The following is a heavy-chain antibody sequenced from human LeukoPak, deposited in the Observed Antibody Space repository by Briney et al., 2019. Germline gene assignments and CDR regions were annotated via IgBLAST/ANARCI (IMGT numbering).Heavy chain of an antibody. J-gene: IGHJ4*02. CDR2: ISAYNGNT. CDR3: ATQPYYDSSGLPTLGY. D-gene: IGHD3-22*01. V-gene: IGHV1-18*01. CDR1: GYTFTSYG. Sequence: GASVKVSCKASGYTFTSYGISWVRQAPGQGLEWMGWISAYNGNTNYAQKLQGRVTMTTDTSTSTAYMELRSLRSDDTAVYYCATQPYYDSSGLPTLGYWGQGTLVTVSS.